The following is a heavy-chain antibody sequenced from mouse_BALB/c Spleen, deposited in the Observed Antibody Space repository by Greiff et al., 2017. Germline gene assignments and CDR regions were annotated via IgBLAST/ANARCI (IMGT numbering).Heavy chain of an antibody. J-gene: IGHJ2*01. V-gene: IGHV5-17*02. CDR2: ISSGSSTI. CDR3: ARPESYYYGSSFDY. Sequence: EVMLVESGGGLVQPGGSRKLSCAASGFTFSSFGMHWVRQAPEKGLEWVAYISSGSSTIYYADTVKGRFTISRDNPKNTLFLQMTSLRSEDTAMYYCARPESYYYGSSFDYWGQGTTLTVSS. D-gene: IGHD1-1*01. CDR1: GFTFSSFG.